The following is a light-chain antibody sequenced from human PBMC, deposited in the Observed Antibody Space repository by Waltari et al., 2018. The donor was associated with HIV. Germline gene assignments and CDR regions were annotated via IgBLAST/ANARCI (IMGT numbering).Light chain of an antibody. J-gene: IGLJ1*01. CDR2: DVT. V-gene: IGLV2-11*01. CDR3: CSYAGNFIYV. Sequence: QSALTQPRSVSWPPAPSVTIFFTGTSSDSGVYNYVYWYQQHPGKAPKLLISDVTRRPSGVPDRFSGSKSGNTASLTISGLQADDEADYYCCSYAGNFIYVFGTGTKVTVL. CDR1: SSDSGVYNY.